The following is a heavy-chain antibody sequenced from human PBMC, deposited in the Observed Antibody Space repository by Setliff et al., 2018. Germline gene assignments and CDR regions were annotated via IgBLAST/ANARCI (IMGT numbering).Heavy chain of an antibody. CDR1: GGPINSDRYY. J-gene: IGHJ4*02. CDR2: MYSSGST. CDR3: ASHPRVTIFGVVAFDY. V-gene: IGHV4-39*01. D-gene: IGHD3-3*01. Sequence: SETLSLTCTVSGGPINSDRYYWGWIRQPPGKGLEWIGSMYSSGSTYYNPSLKSRVTISVDTSQNQFSLKLSSVTAADTAAYYCASHPRVTIFGVVAFDYWDQGILVTVSS.